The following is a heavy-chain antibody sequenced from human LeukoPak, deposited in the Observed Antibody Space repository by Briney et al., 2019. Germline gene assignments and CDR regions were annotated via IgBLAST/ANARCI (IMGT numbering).Heavy chain of an antibody. D-gene: IGHD5-12*01. Sequence: EGSLRLSCAASGFTFSDYYMSWIRQAPGKGLEWVSYISSSSSYTNYADSVKGRFTISRDNAKNSLYLQMNSLRAEDTAVYYCARHYVDIVATNYYYYGMDVWGKGTTVTVSS. CDR1: GFTFSDYY. CDR3: ARHYVDIVATNYYYYGMDV. V-gene: IGHV3-11*06. J-gene: IGHJ6*04. CDR2: ISSSSSYT.